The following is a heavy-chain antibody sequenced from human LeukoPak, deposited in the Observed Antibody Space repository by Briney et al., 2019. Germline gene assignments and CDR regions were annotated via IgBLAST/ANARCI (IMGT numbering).Heavy chain of an antibody. CDR2: IYPRDSDT. Sequence: GESLKISFKASGYTFTHQWIGWVRQKSGRGLEWMGIIYPRDSDTRYSPSFQGHVTISADTSINTAYLEWSRLEASDTAIYYCARHSDVIGAIWGQGTLVTVSS. J-gene: IGHJ4*02. V-gene: IGHV5-51*01. CDR1: GYTFTHQW. CDR3: ARHSDVIGAI. D-gene: IGHD3-10*01.